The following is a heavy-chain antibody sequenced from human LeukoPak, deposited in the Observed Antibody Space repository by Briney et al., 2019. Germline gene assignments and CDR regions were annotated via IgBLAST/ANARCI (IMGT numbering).Heavy chain of an antibody. CDR1: GFTFSSYA. J-gene: IGHJ4*02. D-gene: IGHD6-19*01. CDR2: ISGSGSST. CDR3: AKALGQWLVLYYFDY. V-gene: IGHV3-23*01. Sequence: GGSLRLSCAASGFTFSSYAMSWVRQAPGKGLEWVSAISGSGSSTYYADSVKGRFTISRDNSKNTPYLQMNSLRAEDTAVYYCAKALGQWLVLYYFDYWGQGTLVTVSS.